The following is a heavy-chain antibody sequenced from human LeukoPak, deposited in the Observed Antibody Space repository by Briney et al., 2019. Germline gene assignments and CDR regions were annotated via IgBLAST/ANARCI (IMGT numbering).Heavy chain of an antibody. CDR1: GFMFSSYW. CDR3: ASGYSSGWSLDAFDI. D-gene: IGHD6-19*01. V-gene: IGHV3-7*01. CDR2: IDQDGSEK. J-gene: IGHJ3*02. Sequence: GGSLRLSCAASGFMFSSYWMTWVRQAPGKGLEWVANIDQDGSEKSYVDSVKGRFTISRDNTKNSLYLQMNSLRAEDTAVYYCASGYSSGWSLDAFDIWGQGTMVTVSS.